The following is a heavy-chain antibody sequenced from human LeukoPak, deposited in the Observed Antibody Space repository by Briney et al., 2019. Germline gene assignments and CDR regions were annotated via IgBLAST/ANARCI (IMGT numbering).Heavy chain of an antibody. D-gene: IGHD4/OR15-4a*01. V-gene: IGHV3-23*01. CDR3: AKSPVLTNLDY. CDR1: GFTFSSYA. J-gene: IGHJ4*02. Sequence: GGSLRLSCAASGFTFSSYAMSWVRQAPGKGLEWVSAISGSGGSTFYADSVKGRFTISRDNSKNTLYLQMNSLRVEDTAVYYYAKSPVLTNLDYWGQGTLVTVSS. CDR2: ISGSGGST.